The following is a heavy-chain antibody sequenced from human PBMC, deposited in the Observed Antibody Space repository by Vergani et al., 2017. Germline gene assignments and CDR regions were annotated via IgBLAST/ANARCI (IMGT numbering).Heavy chain of an antibody. CDR3: AREWGGYCSGGSCYAGWFDP. CDR1: GFTLSSYW. V-gene: IGHV3-7*01. J-gene: IGHJ5*02. Sequence: VQLVESGGGVVQPGRSLRLSCAASGFTLSSYWMSWVRQAPGKGLEWVANIKQDGSEKYYVDSVKGRFTISRDNAKNSLYLQMNSLRAEDTAVYYCAREWGGYCSGGSCYAGWFDPWGQGTLVTVSS. D-gene: IGHD2-15*01. CDR2: IKQDGSEK.